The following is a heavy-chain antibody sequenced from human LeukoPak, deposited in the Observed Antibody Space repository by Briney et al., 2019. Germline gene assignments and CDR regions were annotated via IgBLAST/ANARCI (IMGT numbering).Heavy chain of an antibody. CDR2: ISADNGNT. J-gene: IGHJ3*02. CDR1: GYTFTSFG. D-gene: IGHD3-10*01. Sequence: ASVKVSCKASGYTFTSFGISWVRQAPGQGLEWMGWISADNGNTNYAQKFQGRVTMTTGTSTSTAYMELRSLRSDDTAVYYCARDHMVWGVIVAFDIWGQGTMVTVSS. CDR3: ARDHMVWGVIVAFDI. V-gene: IGHV1-18*01.